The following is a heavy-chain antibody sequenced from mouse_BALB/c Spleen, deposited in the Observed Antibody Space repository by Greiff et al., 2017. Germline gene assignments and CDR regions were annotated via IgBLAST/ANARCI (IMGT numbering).Heavy chain of an antibody. V-gene: IGHV5-6-5*01. Sequence: EVQLVESGGGLVKPGGSLKLSCAASGFTFSSYAMSWVRQTPEKRLEWVASISSGGSTYYPDSVKGRFTISRDNARNILYLQMSSLRSEDTAMYYRARGDYGSSFDYWGQGTTLTVSS. CDR1: GFTFSSYA. J-gene: IGHJ2*01. CDR3: ARGDYGSSFDY. D-gene: IGHD1-1*01. CDR2: ISSGGST.